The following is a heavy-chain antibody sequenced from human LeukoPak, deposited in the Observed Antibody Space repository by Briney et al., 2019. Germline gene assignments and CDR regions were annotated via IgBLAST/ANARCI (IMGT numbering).Heavy chain of an antibody. D-gene: IGHD1-26*01. J-gene: IGHJ3*02. CDR2: ISGSGGST. CDR3: AKDLRVLVVGAADDAFDI. Sequence: PGGSLRLSCAASGFTFSSYAMSWVRQAPGKGLEWVSAISGSGGSTYYADSVKGRFTISRDNSKNTLYLQMNSLRAEDTAVYYCAKDLRVLVVGAADDAFDIWAKGQWSPSLQ. V-gene: IGHV3-23*01. CDR1: GFTFSSYA.